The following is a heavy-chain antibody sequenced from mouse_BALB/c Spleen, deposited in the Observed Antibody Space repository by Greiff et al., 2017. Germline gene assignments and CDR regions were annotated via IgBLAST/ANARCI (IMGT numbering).Heavy chain of an antibody. CDR2: INPSNGGT. V-gene: IGHV1S81*02. D-gene: IGHD2-14*01. CDR3: TRSGRYDVRGFFYFDY. CDR1: GYTFTSYY. J-gene: IGHJ2*01. Sequence: QVQLKESGAELVKPGASVKLSCKASGYTFTSYYMYWVKQRPGQGLEWIGEINPSNGGTNFNEKFKSKATLTVDKSSSTAYMQLSSLTSEDSAVYYCTRSGRYDVRGFFYFDYWGQGTTLTVSS.